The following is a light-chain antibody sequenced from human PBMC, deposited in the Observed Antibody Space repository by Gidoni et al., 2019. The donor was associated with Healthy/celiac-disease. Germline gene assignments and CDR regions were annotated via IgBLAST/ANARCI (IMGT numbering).Light chain of an antibody. CDR1: QGIRND. V-gene: IGKV1-6*01. J-gene: IGKJ2*01. Sequence: AIQVTPSPSSLSASVGDRVTITCRASQGIRNDLGWYQQKPGKAPKLLIYAASSLQSGVPSRFSGSGSGTDFTLTISSLQPEDFATYYCLQDYNYYTFGQGTKLEIK. CDR3: LQDYNYYT. CDR2: AAS.